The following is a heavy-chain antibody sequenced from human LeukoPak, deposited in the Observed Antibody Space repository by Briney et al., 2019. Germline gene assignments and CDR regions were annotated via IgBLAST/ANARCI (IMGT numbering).Heavy chain of an antibody. V-gene: IGHV3-30-3*01. J-gene: IGHJ4*02. D-gene: IGHD6-13*01. Sequence: GGSLRLSCTASGIAFSSFAMHWVRQAPGKGLEWVAVISYDGSNKYFADSVKGRFTISRDNSKNTLYLQMNSLRAEDTAVYYCARDQMISAAGLDYWGQGTLVTVSS. CDR3: ARDQMISAAGLDY. CDR1: GIAFSSFA. CDR2: ISYDGSNK.